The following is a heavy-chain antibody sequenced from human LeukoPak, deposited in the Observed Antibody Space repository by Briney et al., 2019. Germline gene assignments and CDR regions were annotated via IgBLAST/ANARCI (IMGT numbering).Heavy chain of an antibody. CDR2: INHSGST. CDR1: GFTFSIYA. J-gene: IGHJ4*02. D-gene: IGHD3-16*02. CDR3: ARAYYDYVWGSYRYTGDYFDY. V-gene: IGHV4-34*01. Sequence: GSLRLSCAASGFTFSIYAMNWVRQAPGKGLEWIGEINHSGSTNYNPSLKSRVTISVDTSKNQFSLKLSSVTAADTAVYYCARAYYDYVWGSYRYTGDYFDYWGQGTLVTVSS.